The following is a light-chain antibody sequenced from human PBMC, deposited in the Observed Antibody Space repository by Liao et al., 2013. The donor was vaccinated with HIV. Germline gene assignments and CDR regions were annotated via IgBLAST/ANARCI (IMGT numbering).Light chain of an antibody. V-gene: IGLV3-1*01. J-gene: IGLJ1*01. CDR2: QDT. CDR1: KLGDKF. CDR3: QAWDIGTGV. Sequence: SYELTQPPSVSVSPGQTASITCSGDKLGDKFASWYQQKPGQSPVLVIYQDTKRPSGIPERFSGSNSGNTATLTISGAQAMDEADYYCQAWDIGTGVFGTGTKVTVL.